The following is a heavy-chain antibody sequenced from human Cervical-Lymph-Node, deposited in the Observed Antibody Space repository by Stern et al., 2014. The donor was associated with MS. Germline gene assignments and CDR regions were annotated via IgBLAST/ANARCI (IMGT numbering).Heavy chain of an antibody. Sequence: QVTLRESGPALVKPTQTLTLTCTFSGFSLTTSGMCVTWIRQPPGKALEWLARIDWDDDKYYSTSLKTRLTISKDTSKNQVVLTMTNVDPADTATYYCVRTVYSNNWYYSFDSWGQGTLVTVSS. D-gene: IGHD6-13*01. V-gene: IGHV2-70*15. J-gene: IGHJ4*02. CDR2: IDWDDDK. CDR1: GFSLTTSGMC. CDR3: VRTVYSNNWYYSFDS.